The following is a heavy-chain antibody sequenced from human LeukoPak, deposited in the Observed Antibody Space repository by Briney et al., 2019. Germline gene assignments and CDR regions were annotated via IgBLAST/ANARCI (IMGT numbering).Heavy chain of an antibody. CDR3: ARADRAAAVFFDY. Sequence: PSETLSLTCTVSGYSISSGYYWSWIRQPPGKGLEWIGYIYYSGSTNYNPSLKSRVTISVDTSKNQFSLKLSSVTAADTAVYYCARADRAAAVFFDYWGQGTLVTVPS. CDR2: IYYSGST. V-gene: IGHV4-61*01. CDR1: GYSISSGYY. J-gene: IGHJ4*02. D-gene: IGHD6-13*01.